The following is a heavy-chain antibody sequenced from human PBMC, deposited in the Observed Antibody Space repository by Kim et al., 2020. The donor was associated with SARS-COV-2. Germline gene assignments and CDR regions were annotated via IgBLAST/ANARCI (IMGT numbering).Heavy chain of an antibody. D-gene: IGHD1-26*01. CDR2: MSPNTGNA. Sequence: ASVKVSCKTSGYNFISYDINWVRQAAGQGLEWLGWMSPNTGNAAIAQSFQDRVIMTRNISITTAYLELSSLRSDDTAMYYCTRGSLTVGARVFEYWGLGTPVTVSS. J-gene: IGHJ4*02. V-gene: IGHV1-8*01. CDR1: GYNFISYD. CDR3: TRGSLTVGARVFEY.